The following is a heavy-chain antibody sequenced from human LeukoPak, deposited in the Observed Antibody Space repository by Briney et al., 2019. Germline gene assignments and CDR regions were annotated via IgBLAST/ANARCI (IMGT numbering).Heavy chain of an antibody. CDR2: ISHGVTTI. D-gene: IGHD3-16*01. CDR1: GFNFRIYE. CDR3: ARLYVWGAADDK. V-gene: IGHV3-48*03. J-gene: IGHJ4*02. Sequence: GGSLRLACTGSGFNFRIYEMNWVSQTPGKGLGWISYISHGVTTILYADSVKSRFTISRDDAKNFLYLQMNSLRVEDTAVYYCARLYVWGAADDKWGQGTLVTVSS.